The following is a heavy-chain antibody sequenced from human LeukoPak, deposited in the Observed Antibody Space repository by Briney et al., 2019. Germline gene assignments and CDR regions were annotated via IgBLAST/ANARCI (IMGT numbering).Heavy chain of an antibody. Sequence: SETLSLTCAVYGGSFSGYYWGWIRQLPGKGLEWIGSIYHSGNTYYNPSLKSRVTISVDTSKNQFSLKLSSVTAADTAVYYCARDRGGYSYGYNWFDPWGQGTLVTVSS. CDR2: IYHSGNT. CDR3: ARDRGGYSYGYNWFDP. D-gene: IGHD5-18*01. V-gene: IGHV4-38-2*02. CDR1: GGSFSGYY. J-gene: IGHJ5*02.